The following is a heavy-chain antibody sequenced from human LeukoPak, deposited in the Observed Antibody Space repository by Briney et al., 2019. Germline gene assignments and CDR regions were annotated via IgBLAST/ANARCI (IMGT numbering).Heavy chain of an antibody. Sequence: PGGSLRLSCAASGFTFDDYGMSWVRQAPGKGLEWVSGINWNGGSTGYADSVKGRFTISRDNAKNSLYLQMNSLRAEDTALYYCARDRVDDSSGYYTGAFDIWGQGTMVTVSS. J-gene: IGHJ3*02. D-gene: IGHD3-22*01. CDR3: ARDRVDDSSGYYTGAFDI. CDR2: INWNGGST. V-gene: IGHV3-20*04. CDR1: GFTFDDYG.